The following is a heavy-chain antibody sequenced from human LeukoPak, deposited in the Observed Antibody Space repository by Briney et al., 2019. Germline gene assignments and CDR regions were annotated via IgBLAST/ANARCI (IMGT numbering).Heavy chain of an antibody. CDR2: LYYTGST. D-gene: IGHD2-2*01. CDR1: GASISSYF. J-gene: IGHJ6*03. Sequence: SETLSLTCTVPGASISSYFWSWIRLPPGNALQWIGHLYYTGSTNYNPSLKSRVTMSVDTSKNQFSLKLSSVTAADTAVYYCARSRYCSSTSCYPADYYYYMDVWGKGTTVTVSS. V-gene: IGHV4-59*12. CDR3: ARSRYCSSTSCYPADYYYYMDV.